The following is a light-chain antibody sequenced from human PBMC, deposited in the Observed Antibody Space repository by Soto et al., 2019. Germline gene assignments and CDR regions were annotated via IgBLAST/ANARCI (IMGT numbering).Light chain of an antibody. CDR3: NSYTSTSARV. CDR2: EVS. Sequence: QSALTQPASVSGSPGQSITISCTRTSGDIGGYNFVSWYQQHPGKAPKVIIYEVSNRPSGVSNRFSGSKSGNTASLTISGLQAEDEADYYCNSYTSTSARVFGGGTKLTVL. V-gene: IGLV2-14*01. CDR1: SGDIGGYNF. J-gene: IGLJ3*02.